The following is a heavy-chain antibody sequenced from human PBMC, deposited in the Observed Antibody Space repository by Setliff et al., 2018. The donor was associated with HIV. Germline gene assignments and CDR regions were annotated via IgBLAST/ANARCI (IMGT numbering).Heavy chain of an antibody. CDR2: IYYSGST. V-gene: IGHV4-39*01. D-gene: IGHD3-10*02. CDR3: ARYFCPNDICSGFDI. J-gene: IGHJ4*02. CDR1: GGSISSSSYY. Sequence: PSETLSLTCTVSGGSISSSSYYWGWIRQPPGKGLEWIGNIYYSGSTFYNPSLKSRVTIYVDTSKNQFSLKLSSVTAADTAVYYCARYFCPNDICSGFDIWGRGILVTVSS.